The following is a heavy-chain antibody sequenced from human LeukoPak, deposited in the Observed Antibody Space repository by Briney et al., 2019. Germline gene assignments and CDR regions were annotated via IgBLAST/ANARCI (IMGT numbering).Heavy chain of an antibody. CDR2: IYYSGST. D-gene: IGHD6-13*01. V-gene: IGHV4-59*08. Sequence: SETLSLTCTVSGGSISNYYWSWIRQPPGKELEWIGYIYYSGSTNYNPSLKSRVTISVDTSKNQFSLKLTSVTAADTAVYYCASLSSPGYFDYWGQGTLVTVSS. J-gene: IGHJ4*02. CDR1: GGSISNYY. CDR3: ASLSSPGYFDY.